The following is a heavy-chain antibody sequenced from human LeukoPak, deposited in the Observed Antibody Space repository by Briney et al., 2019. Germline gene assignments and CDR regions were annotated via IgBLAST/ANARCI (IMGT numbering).Heavy chain of an antibody. CDR1: GGSISSSNW. J-gene: IGHJ4*02. CDR2: IYHSGST. Sequence: SGTLSLTCAVSGGSISSSNWWSWVRQPPGKGLEWIGEIYHSGSTNYNPSLKSRVTISVDKSKNQFSLKLSSVTAADTAVYYCARDIYCSGTSCPLGYWGQGTLVTVSS. V-gene: IGHV4-4*02. D-gene: IGHD2-2*01. CDR3: ARDIYCSGTSCPLGY.